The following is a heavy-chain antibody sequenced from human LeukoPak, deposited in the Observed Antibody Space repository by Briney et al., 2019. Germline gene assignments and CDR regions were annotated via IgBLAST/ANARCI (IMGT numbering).Heavy chain of an antibody. CDR2: INPNSGGT. Sequence: ASVKVSCKASGYTFTGYYMHWVRQAPGQGLEWMGWINPNSGGTNYAQKFQGRVTMTRDTSISTAYMELSRLRSDDTAVYYCARASVGYCSGGSCYPGVYWGQGTLVTVSS. J-gene: IGHJ4*02. V-gene: IGHV1-2*02. CDR3: ARASVGYCSGGSCYPGVY. CDR1: GYTFTGYY. D-gene: IGHD2-15*01.